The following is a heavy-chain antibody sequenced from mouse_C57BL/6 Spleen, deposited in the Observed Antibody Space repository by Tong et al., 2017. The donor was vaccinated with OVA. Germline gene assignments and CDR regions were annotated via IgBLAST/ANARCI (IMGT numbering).Heavy chain of an antibody. CDR3: ARSGGYPTWFAY. Sequence: EVQLQESGPELVKPGASVKISCKASGYAFSSSWMNWVKQRPGKGLEWIGDINPNNGGTIYNQKFKGKATLTVDKSSSTAYMELRSLTSEDTAVYYCARSGGYPTWFAYWGQGTTLTVSS. D-gene: IGHD2-2*01. J-gene: IGHJ2*01. CDR2: INPNNGGT. CDR1: GYAFSSSW. V-gene: IGHV1-18*01.